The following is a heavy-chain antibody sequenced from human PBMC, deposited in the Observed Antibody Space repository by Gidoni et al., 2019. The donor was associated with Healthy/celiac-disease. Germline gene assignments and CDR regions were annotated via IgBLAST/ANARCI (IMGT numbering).Heavy chain of an antibody. J-gene: IGHJ5*02. CDR1: GGPISSSSYY. CDR3: ARPVAGDSYWFDP. V-gene: IGHV4-39*01. CDR2: IYYSGST. D-gene: IGHD6-19*01. Sequence: QLQLQESGPGLVKPSETLSLTCTVSGGPISSSSYYWGWIRQPPGKGLEWIGSIYYSGSTYYNPSLKSRVTISVDTSKNQFSLKLSSVTAADTAVYYCARPVAGDSYWFDPWGQGTLVTVSS.